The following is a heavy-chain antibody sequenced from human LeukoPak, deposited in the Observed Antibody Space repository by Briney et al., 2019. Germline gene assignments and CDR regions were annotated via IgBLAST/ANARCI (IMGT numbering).Heavy chain of an antibody. CDR1: EFTFSTYW. CDR3: ARVKISRLVYYYYYMDV. V-gene: IGHV3-74*01. Sequence: PGGSLRLSCAASEFTFSTYWIHWVRQAPGKGLVWVSRISADATATNYADSMKGRFSISRDNAMNTLYLQMNSLRAEDTAVYYCARVKISRLVYYYYYMDVWGKGTTVTVSS. D-gene: IGHD3-16*01. CDR2: ISADATAT. J-gene: IGHJ6*03.